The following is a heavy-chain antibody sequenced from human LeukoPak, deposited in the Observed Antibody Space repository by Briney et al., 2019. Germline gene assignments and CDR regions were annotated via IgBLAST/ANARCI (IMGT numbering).Heavy chain of an antibody. CDR3: ASGIQPRLSWFFDL. CDR2: ISSPGSTT. D-gene: IGHD5-18*01. V-gene: IGHV3-11*01. CDR1: GFRFSDYY. Sequence: GGSLRLSCAASGFRFSDYYMSWIRQAPGKGLEWVSYISSPGSTTYYADSVKGRFTISRDNAKNSLSLQMNSLRADDTAVYYCASGIQPRLSWFFDLWGRGTLVTVSS. J-gene: IGHJ2*01.